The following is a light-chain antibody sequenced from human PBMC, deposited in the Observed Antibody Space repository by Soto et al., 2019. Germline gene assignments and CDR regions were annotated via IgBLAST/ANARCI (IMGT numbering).Light chain of an antibody. V-gene: IGKV1-5*01. Sequence: DIQMTQSPSNLSASVGDRITISCRASQSISSFLAWYQQKPGKAPKLLIYEASNLESGVPSRFSGSGSGTGFTLSITSLQPDDFATYYCQQYHIYSWTFGQGTKVDIK. CDR2: EAS. CDR3: QQYHIYSWT. J-gene: IGKJ1*01. CDR1: QSISSF.